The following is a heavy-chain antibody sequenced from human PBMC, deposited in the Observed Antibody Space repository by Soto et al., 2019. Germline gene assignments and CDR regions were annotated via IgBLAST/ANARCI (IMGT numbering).Heavy chain of an antibody. CDR1: GFTFSSYG. Sequence: GGSLRLSCAASGFTFSSYGMHWVRQAPGKGLEWVSAISSSSSYIYYADSVKGRFTISRDNARNSLYLQMNSLRAEDTAVYYCARDRKITGPRGWFDPWGQGTLVTVSS. V-gene: IGHV3-21*01. J-gene: IGHJ5*02. CDR2: ISSSSSYI. CDR3: ARDRKITGPRGWFDP. D-gene: IGHD1-20*01.